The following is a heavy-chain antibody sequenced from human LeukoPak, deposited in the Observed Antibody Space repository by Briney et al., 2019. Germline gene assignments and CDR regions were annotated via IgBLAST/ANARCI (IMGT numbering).Heavy chain of an antibody. J-gene: IGHJ4*02. V-gene: IGHV3-48*03. D-gene: IGHD5-18*01. CDR1: GSTFSSYE. CDR2: ISSSGSTI. CDR3: AKGTSYGYGDVCYFDY. Sequence: PGGSLRLSCAASGSTFSSYEMNWVRQAPGKGREGVSYISSSGSTIYYADSVKGRFTISRDNAKNSLYLQMNSLRAEDTAVYYCAKGTSYGYGDVCYFDYWGQGTLVTVSS.